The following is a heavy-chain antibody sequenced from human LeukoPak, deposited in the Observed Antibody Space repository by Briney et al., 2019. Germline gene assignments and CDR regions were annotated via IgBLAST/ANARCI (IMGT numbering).Heavy chain of an antibody. D-gene: IGHD1-26*01. V-gene: IGHV4-61*02. CDR3: AREVLGATSPFDY. J-gene: IGHJ4*02. CDR1: GGSISSGSYY. Sequence: SQTLSLTCTVSGGSISSGSYYWSWIRQPAGKGLEWIGRIHTSGSTNYNPSLKSRVTISVDTSKNQFSLKLSSVTAADTAVYYCAREVLGATSPFDYWGQGTLVTVSS. CDR2: IHTSGST.